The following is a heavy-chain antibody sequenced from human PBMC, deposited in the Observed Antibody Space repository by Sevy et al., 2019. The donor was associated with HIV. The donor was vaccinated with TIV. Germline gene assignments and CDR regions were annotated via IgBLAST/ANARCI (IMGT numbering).Heavy chain of an antibody. CDR2: INPNSRGT. CDR3: ARDSGRDGSCY. Sequence: GAVKVSCKASGYTFTGYYMHWVRQAPGQGLEWMGRINPNSRGTNYAQKFQGRVTMTRDTSISTAYMELSRLRSDDTAVHYCARDSGRDGSCYWGQGTLVYVSS. D-gene: IGHD3-10*01. CDR1: GYTFTGYY. V-gene: IGHV1-2*06. J-gene: IGHJ4*02.